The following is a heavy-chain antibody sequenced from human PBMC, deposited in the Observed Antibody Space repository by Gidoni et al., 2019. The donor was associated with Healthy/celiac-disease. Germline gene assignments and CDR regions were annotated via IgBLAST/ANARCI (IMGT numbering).Heavy chain of an antibody. V-gene: IGHV3-30-3*01. J-gene: IGHJ4*02. Sequence: QVQRVESGGGVVQPGSSLRLYWAASRVTFSSYAMHWVRQAPGKGLEWVSVISYDGSNKYYADSVKGRFTISRDYSKNTLYLQMNSLRAEDTAVYYCAREEIVGATRGSGFDYWGQGTLVTVSS. CDR2: ISYDGSNK. CDR3: AREEIVGATRGSGFDY. CDR1: RVTFSSYA. D-gene: IGHD1-26*01.